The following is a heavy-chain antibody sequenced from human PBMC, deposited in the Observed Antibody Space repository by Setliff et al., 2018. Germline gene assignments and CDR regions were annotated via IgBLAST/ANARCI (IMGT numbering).Heavy chain of an antibody. CDR3: ARFGYCSSTSCYEVGGNWFDP. Sequence: GESLKISCKGSGYSFTSYWIAWVRQMPGKGLEWMGIIYPGDSDTRYSPSFQGQVTISADKSISTAYLQWSSLKASDTAMYYCARFGYCSSTSCYEVGGNWFDPWGQGTLVTVSS. J-gene: IGHJ5*02. CDR2: IYPGDSDT. V-gene: IGHV5-51*01. CDR1: GYSFTSYW. D-gene: IGHD2-2*03.